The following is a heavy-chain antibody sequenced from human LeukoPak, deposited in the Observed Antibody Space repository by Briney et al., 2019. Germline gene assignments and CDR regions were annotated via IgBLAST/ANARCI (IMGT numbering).Heavy chain of an antibody. CDR1: GYSFTSYW. CDR3: ARRFSEDYGDYGLDY. CDR2: IYPGDSGT. V-gene: IGHV5-51*01. Sequence: GESLKISCKGSGYSFTSYWIGWVRQMPGKGLEWMGIIYPGDSGTRYSPSFQGQVTISADKSISTAYLQWSSLKASDTAMYYCARRFSEDYGDYGLDYWGQGTLVTVSS. D-gene: IGHD4-17*01. J-gene: IGHJ4*02.